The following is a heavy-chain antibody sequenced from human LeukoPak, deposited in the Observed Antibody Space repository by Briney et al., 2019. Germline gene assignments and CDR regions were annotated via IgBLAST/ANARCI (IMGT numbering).Heavy chain of an antibody. J-gene: IGHJ4*02. CDR1: GFTFSTYS. Sequence: GESLKISCKGSGFTFSTYSFAWVRQMPGKGLEWMGVIYAGDSSTRYSPSFQGQVTISVDKSISTAYLQWGSLKVSDSAIYYCARHSCYDSWGQGTLVTVSS. CDR2: IYAGDSST. V-gene: IGHV5-51*01. D-gene: IGHD3-16*01. CDR3: ARHSCYDS.